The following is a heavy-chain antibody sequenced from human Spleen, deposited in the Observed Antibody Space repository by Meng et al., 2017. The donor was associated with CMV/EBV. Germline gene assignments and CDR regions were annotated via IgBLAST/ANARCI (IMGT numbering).Heavy chain of an antibody. D-gene: IGHD1-26*01. Sequence: QVQLWQSGAEVKKPGASVKASCKASGYTFTGYYMHWVRQAPGQGLEWMGWISAYNGNTNYAQKLQGRVTMTTDTSTSTVYMELSSLRSEDTAVYYCARAVEWELLRYFDYWGQGTLVTVSS. CDR3: ARAVEWELLRYFDY. V-gene: IGHV1-18*04. CDR1: GYTFTGYY. CDR2: ISAYNGNT. J-gene: IGHJ4*02.